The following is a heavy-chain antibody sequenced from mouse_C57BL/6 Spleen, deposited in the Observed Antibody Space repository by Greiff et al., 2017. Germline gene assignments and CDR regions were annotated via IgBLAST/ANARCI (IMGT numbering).Heavy chain of an antibody. CDR3: ARELTGTFAY. Sequence: QLQQSGPELVKPGASVKISCKASGYTFTDYYMNWVKQSHGKSLEWIGDINPNNGGTSYNQKFKGKATLTVDKSSSTAYMELRSLTSEDSAVYYCARELTGTFAYWGQGTLVTVSA. J-gene: IGHJ3*01. D-gene: IGHD4-1*01. V-gene: IGHV1-26*01. CDR2: INPNNGGT. CDR1: GYTFTDYY.